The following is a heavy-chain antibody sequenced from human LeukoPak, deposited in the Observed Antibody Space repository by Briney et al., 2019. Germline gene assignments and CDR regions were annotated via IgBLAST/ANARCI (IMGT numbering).Heavy chain of an antibody. CDR1: GFTFSDYN. J-gene: IGHJ6*02. V-gene: IGHV3-11*01. CDR3: ARSIGLTGGGVDV. CDR2: ITDSGNTI. Sequence: GGSLRLSCAASGFTFSDYNMNWVRQAPGKGLEWVSYITDSGNTIHYADSVKGRFTISRDNAKNSLYLQMNSLRAEDTAVYYCARSIGLTGGGVDVWGQGTTVAVSS. D-gene: IGHD3-9*01.